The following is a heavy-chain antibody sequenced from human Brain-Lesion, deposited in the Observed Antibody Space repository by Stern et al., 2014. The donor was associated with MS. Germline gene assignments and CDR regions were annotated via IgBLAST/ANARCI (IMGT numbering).Heavy chain of an antibody. V-gene: IGHV1-69*06. CDR1: GGTFGTYP. CDR3: AKDGPALVTNWFDP. D-gene: IGHD5-18*01. CDR2: LIPIFGSP. J-gene: IGHJ5*02. Sequence: QLVQSGPEVKKPGSSVQVSCKASGGTFGTYPITWLRQAPGQGLEWLGRLIPIFGSPNYAQKFQGRVTITADRSTTTVYMKLSSLKSDDAAVYYCAKDGPALVTNWFDPWGRGTLVTVSS.